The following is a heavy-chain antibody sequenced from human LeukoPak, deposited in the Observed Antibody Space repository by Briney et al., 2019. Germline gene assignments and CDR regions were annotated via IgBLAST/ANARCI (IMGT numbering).Heavy chain of an antibody. CDR2: ISYDGSNK. D-gene: IGHD3-22*01. J-gene: IGHJ4*02. Sequence: RGRSLRLSCAASGFTFSSYAMHWVRQAPGEGRGWVAVISYDGSNKYYADSVKGVFTITRDNSNNTLYLQMNSLRAEDTAVYYCAGNTYYYDSSGLNGGQGTLVIVSS. CDR3: AGNTYYYDSSGLN. CDR1: GFTFSSYA. V-gene: IGHV3-30-3*01.